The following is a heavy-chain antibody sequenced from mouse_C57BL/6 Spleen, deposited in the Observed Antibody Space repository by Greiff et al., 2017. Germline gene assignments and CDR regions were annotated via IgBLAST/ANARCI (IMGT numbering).Heavy chain of an antibody. CDR2: IHPSDSDT. D-gene: IGHD1-1*01. V-gene: IGHV1-74*01. CDR3: SISYGSPYYDALDY. Sequence: QVQLQQPGAELVKPGASVKVSCKASGYTFTSYWMHWVKQRPGQGLEWIGRIHPSDSDTNYNQKFKGKATLTVDNSSSTAYMQRSSLTSENSAVYYCSISYGSPYYDALDYWGQGTAVTVSS. CDR1: GYTFTSYW. J-gene: IGHJ4*01.